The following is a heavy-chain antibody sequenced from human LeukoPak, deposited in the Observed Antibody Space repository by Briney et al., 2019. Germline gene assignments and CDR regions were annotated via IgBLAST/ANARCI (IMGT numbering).Heavy chain of an antibody. Sequence: GGSLRLSCAASGFTFSGYGMHWVRQAPGKGLGWVALISYDGHNKYYLDSVKGRFTISRDNSKNTVYLQMNSLRAEDTAVYYCAKDSSGSTEYFQYWGQGTLVTVSS. CDR3: AKDSSGSTEYFQY. J-gene: IGHJ1*01. V-gene: IGHV3-30*18. CDR1: GFTFSGYG. CDR2: ISYDGHNK. D-gene: IGHD1-26*01.